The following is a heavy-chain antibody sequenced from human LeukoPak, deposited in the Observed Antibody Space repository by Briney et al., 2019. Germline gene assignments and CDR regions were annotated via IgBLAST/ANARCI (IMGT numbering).Heavy chain of an antibody. CDR3: ARVGIAAAGTVFYYGMDV. CDR1: GYTFTSYG. V-gene: IGHV1-18*01. D-gene: IGHD6-13*01. Sequence: ASVKVSCKASGYTFTSYGISWVRQAPGQGLEWMGWISAYNGNTNYAQKLQGRVTMTTDTSTSAAYMELRSLRSDDTAVYYCARVGIAAAGTVFYYGMDVWGQGTTVTVSS. J-gene: IGHJ6*02. CDR2: ISAYNGNT.